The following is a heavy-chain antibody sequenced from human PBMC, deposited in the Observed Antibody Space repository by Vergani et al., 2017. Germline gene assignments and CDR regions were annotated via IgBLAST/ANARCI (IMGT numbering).Heavy chain of an antibody. CDR2: ISGSGGST. Sequence: EVQLLESGGGLVQPGGSLRLSCAASGFTFSSYAMSWVRQAPGKGLEWVSAISGSGGSTYYADSVKGRFTISRDNSKNTLYLQMNSLRAEDTAVYYCAKXRREWELPQGYFDYWGQGTLVTVSS. V-gene: IGHV3-23*01. J-gene: IGHJ4*02. CDR1: GFTFSSYA. CDR3: AKXRREWELPQGYFDY. D-gene: IGHD1-26*01.